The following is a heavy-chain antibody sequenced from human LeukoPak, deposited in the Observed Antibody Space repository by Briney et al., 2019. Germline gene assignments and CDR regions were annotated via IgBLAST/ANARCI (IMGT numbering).Heavy chain of an antibody. CDR3: APPTYYYDSSGYSYGMDV. Sequence: GESLKISWKGSGYSFTSYWIGWVRQMPGKGLEWMEIIYPGDSDTRYSPSFQGQVTISADKSISPAYLQWSSLKASDTAMYYCAPPTYYYDSSGYSYGMDVWGQGTTVTVSS. CDR2: IYPGDSDT. J-gene: IGHJ6*02. D-gene: IGHD3-22*01. V-gene: IGHV5-51*01. CDR1: GYSFTSYW.